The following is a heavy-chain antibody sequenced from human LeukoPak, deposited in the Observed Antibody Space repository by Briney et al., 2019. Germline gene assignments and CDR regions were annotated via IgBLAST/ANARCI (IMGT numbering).Heavy chain of an antibody. CDR2: ISYDGSNK. CDR1: GFTFSSYA. V-gene: IGHV3-30*04. CDR3: ARGQVALRLGELSWDDAFDI. D-gene: IGHD3-16*02. Sequence: GGSLRLSCAASGFTFSSYAMHWVRQAPGKGLEWVAVISYDGSNKYYADSVKGRFTISRDNSKNTLYLQMNSLRAEDTVVYYCARGQVALRLGELSWDDAFDIWGQGTMVTVSS. J-gene: IGHJ3*02.